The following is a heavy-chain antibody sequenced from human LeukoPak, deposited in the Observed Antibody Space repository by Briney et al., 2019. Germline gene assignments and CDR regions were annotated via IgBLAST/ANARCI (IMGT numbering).Heavy chain of an antibody. V-gene: IGHV3-23*01. CDR1: GCTFSTYA. D-gene: IGHD4/OR15-4a*01. CDR2: ISGSGDTA. J-gene: IGHJ4*02. CDR3: AKARGDYGQPFDY. Sequence: GGSLTLSCAASGCTFSTYALSWVRQAPAKGLEGVSVISGSGDTAYYADSVEGRLAISRDNAKTTLSLQMNSLRVKDTAVYYCAKARGDYGQPFDYWGQGTLVTVSS.